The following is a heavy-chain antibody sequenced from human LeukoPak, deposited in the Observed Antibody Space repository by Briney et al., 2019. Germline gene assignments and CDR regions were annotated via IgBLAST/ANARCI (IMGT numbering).Heavy chain of an antibody. D-gene: IGHD3-22*01. CDR2: INHFGSP. CDR3: ASQYYNDRIALFDY. J-gene: IGHJ4*02. Sequence: PSETLSLTRAIYGGSFSGYYWSWIRQPPGKGLEWIGEINHFGSPNYNPSLRSRASMSIDMSNKQFSLKLSSVTAADTAVYYCASQYYNDRIALFDYWGQGTLVTVSS. CDR1: GGSFSGYY. V-gene: IGHV4-34*01.